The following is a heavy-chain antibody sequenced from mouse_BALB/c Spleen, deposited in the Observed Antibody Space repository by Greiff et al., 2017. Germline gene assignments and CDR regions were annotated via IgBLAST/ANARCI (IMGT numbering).Heavy chain of an antibody. CDR1: GYTFTSYW. V-gene: IGHV1S81*02. D-gene: IGHD1-2*01. J-gene: IGHJ2*01. Sequence: VQLQQPGAELVKPGASVKLSCKASGYTFTSYWMHWVKQRPGQGLEWIGEINPSNGRTNYNEKFTSKATLTVDKSSSTAYMQLSSLTSEDSAVYYGAGQFITTATDYWGQGTTLTVSS. CDR3: AGQFITTATDY. CDR2: INPSNGRT.